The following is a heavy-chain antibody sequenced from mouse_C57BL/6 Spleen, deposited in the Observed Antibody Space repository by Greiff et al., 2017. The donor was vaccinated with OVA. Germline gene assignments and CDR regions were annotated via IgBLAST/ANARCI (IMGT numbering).Heavy chain of an antibody. CDR2: IWSDGST. Sequence: VKLVESGPGLVAPSQSLSITCTVSGFSLTSYGVHWVRQPPGKGLEWLVVIWSDGSTTYNSALKSRLSISKDNSKSQVFLKMNSLQTDDTAMYYCARHSYYGNYVGYAMDYWGQGTSVTVSS. D-gene: IGHD2-10*01. J-gene: IGHJ4*01. CDR3: ARHSYYGNYVGYAMDY. CDR1: GFSLTSYG. V-gene: IGHV2-6-1*01.